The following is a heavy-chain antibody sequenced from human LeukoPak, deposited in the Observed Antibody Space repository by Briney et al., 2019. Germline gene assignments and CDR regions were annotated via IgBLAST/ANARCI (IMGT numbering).Heavy chain of an antibody. D-gene: IGHD1-26*01. CDR1: GYTFTGYY. CDR2: INPNSGGT. Sequence: ASVKVSCKASGYTFTGYYMHWVRQAPGQGLEWMGWINPNSGGTNYAQKFQGRVTMTRDTSISTAYMELSRLRSDDTAVYYCARDRWELLRWWFDPWGQGTLVTVSS. V-gene: IGHV1-2*02. CDR3: ARDRWELLRWWFDP. J-gene: IGHJ5*02.